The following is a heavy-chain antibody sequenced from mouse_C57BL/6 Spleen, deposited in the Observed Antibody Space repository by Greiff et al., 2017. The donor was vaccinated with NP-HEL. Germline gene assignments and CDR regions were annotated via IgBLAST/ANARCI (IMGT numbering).Heavy chain of an antibody. V-gene: IGHV1-62-2*01. CDR2: FYPGSGSI. J-gene: IGHJ1*03. Sequence: QVQLQQSGAELVKPGASVKLSCKASGYTFTEYTIHWVKQSSGQGLEWIGWFYPGSGSIKYNEKFKDKATLTADKSSSTVYMELSRLTSEDSAVYLCARHEEGLTTVEGTYFDVWGTGTTVTVSS. D-gene: IGHD1-1*01. CDR1: GYTFTEYT. CDR3: ARHEEGLTTVEGTYFDV.